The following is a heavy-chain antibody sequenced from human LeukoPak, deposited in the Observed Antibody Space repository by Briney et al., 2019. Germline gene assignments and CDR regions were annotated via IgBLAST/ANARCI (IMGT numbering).Heavy chain of an antibody. CDR3: ARSMREALFDY. D-gene: IGHD1-26*01. Sequence: SETLSLTCTVSGGSISSGGYYWRWIRQHPGKGLEWIGYIYYSGSTYYNPSLKSRVTISVDTSKNQFSLKLSSVTAADTAVYYCARSMREALFDYWGQGTLVTVSS. V-gene: IGHV4-31*03. CDR1: GGSISSGGYY. J-gene: IGHJ4*02. CDR2: IYYSGST.